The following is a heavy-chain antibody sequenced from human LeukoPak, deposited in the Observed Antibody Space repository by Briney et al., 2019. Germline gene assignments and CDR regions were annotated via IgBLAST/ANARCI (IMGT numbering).Heavy chain of an antibody. J-gene: IGHJ4*02. Sequence: PGGSLRLSCAASGFSFSSYGLHWVRQAPGKGLEWVSAISGSGGSTYYADSVKGRFTISRDNSKNTLYLQMNSLRAEDTAVYYCAKDWDWKSGGFDYWGQGTLVTVSS. CDR3: AKDWDWKSGGFDY. V-gene: IGHV3-23*01. CDR2: ISGSGGST. CDR1: GFSFSSYG. D-gene: IGHD1-1*01.